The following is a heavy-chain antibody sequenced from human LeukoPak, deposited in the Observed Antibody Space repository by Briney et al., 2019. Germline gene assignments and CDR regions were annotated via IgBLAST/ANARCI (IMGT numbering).Heavy chain of an antibody. CDR1: GYTFTSYY. D-gene: IGHD3-22*01. Sequence: ASVKVSCKASGYTFTSYYMHWVRQAPGQGLEWMGIINPSGGSTSYAQRFQGRVTMTRDTSTSTVYMELSSLRSEDTAVYYCASASDDSSGYYEVGYWGQGTLVTVSS. CDR3: ASASDDSSGYYEVGY. V-gene: IGHV1-46*01. CDR2: INPSGGST. J-gene: IGHJ4*02.